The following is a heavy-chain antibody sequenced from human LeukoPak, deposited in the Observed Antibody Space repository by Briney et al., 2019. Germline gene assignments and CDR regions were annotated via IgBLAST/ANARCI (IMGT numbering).Heavy chain of an antibody. Sequence: GGSLRLSCAASGFTFSSYSMNWVRQAPGKGLEWVSSISSSSSYIYYADSVKGRFTISRDNAKNSLYLQMNSLRAEDTAVYYCARAPGAMVAHFDYWGQGTLVTVSS. D-gene: IGHD5-18*01. CDR3: ARAPGAMVAHFDY. J-gene: IGHJ4*02. CDR1: GFTFSSYS. V-gene: IGHV3-21*01. CDR2: ISSSSSYI.